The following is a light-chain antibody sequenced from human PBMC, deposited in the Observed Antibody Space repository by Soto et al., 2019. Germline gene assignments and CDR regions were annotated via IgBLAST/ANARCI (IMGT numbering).Light chain of an antibody. V-gene: IGKV3-20*01. J-gene: IGKJ4*01. CDR3: QQYYSSPLT. CDR1: QSVSSNY. Sequence: EIVLTQSPGTLSLSPGERATLSCRASQSVSSNYLAWYQQKPGQAPSLLIYGASSRATGIPDRFSGSGSGTDFTLTISRLEPEDFAVYYCQQYYSSPLTFGGGTKVEIK. CDR2: GAS.